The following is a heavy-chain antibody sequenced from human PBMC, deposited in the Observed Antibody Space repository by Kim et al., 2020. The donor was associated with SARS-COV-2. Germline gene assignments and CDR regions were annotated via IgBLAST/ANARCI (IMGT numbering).Heavy chain of an antibody. Sequence: ASVKVSCKASGYTFTSYAMNWVRQAPGQVLEWMGWINTNTGNPTYAQGFTGRFVFSLDTSVSTAYLQISSLKAEDTAVYYCARDREYYDILTGYSNDAFDIWGQGTMVTVSS. J-gene: IGHJ3*02. V-gene: IGHV7-4-1*02. D-gene: IGHD3-9*01. CDR3: ARDREYYDILTGYSNDAFDI. CDR2: INTNTGNP. CDR1: GYTFTSYA.